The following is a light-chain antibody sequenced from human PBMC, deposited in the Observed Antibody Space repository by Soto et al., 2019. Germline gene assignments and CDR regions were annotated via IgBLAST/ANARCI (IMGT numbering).Light chain of an antibody. CDR1: SSDVGGYNY. Sequence: QSALTQPRSVSGSPGQSVTISCTGASSDVGGYNYVSWYQQHPGKAPKLMIYDVSKRPSGVPDRFSGSKSGNTASLTISGLKTEEEAVYYCSSYAGRYTYFFGPGTKVTVL. V-gene: IGLV2-11*01. CDR2: DVS. J-gene: IGLJ1*01. CDR3: SSYAGRYTYF.